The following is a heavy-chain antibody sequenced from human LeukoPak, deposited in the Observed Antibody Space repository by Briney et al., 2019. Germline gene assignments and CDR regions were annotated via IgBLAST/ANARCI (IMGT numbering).Heavy chain of an antibody. CDR1: GFTFSSYA. V-gene: IGHV3-23*01. D-gene: IGHD1-26*01. CDR2: ISGSGGST. J-gene: IGHJ4*02. Sequence: GGSLRLSCAGSGFTFSSYAMTWVRQAPGKGLEWVSGISGSGGSTYYADSVKGRFTISRDNSKNTLYLQMNSLRAEDTAVYYCAKDSSGSYGVRYYFDYWGQGTLVTVSS. CDR3: AKDSSGSYGVRYYFDY.